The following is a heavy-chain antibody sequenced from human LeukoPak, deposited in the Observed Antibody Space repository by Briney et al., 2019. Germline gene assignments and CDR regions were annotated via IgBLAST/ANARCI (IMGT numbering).Heavy chain of an antibody. Sequence: SETLSLTCAVSGYSISSGYYWGWIRQPPGKGLEWIGGIYHSGSTYYNPSLKSRVTISVDTSKNQFSLKLSSVTAADTAVYYCARDCHEDYYDSSGYQTECYYYMDVWGKGTTVTVSS. J-gene: IGHJ6*03. D-gene: IGHD3-22*01. V-gene: IGHV4-38-2*02. CDR2: IYHSGST. CDR1: GYSISSGYY. CDR3: ARDCHEDYYDSSGYQTECYYYMDV.